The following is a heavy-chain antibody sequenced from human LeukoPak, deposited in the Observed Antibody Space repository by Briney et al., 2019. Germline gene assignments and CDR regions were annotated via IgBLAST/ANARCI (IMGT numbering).Heavy chain of an antibody. Sequence: ASVKVSCKVSGYTLTELSMHWVRQAPGKGLEWMGGFDPEDGETIYAQKFQGRVTMTEDTSTDTAYMELSSLRSEDTAVYYCATATGPYSSSSWEDYWGQGTLVTVSS. V-gene: IGHV1-24*01. CDR1: GYTLTELS. CDR3: ATATGPYSSSSWEDY. D-gene: IGHD6-6*01. J-gene: IGHJ4*02. CDR2: FDPEDGET.